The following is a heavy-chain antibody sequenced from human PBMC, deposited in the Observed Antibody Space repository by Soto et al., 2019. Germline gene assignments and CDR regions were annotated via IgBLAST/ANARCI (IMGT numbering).Heavy chain of an antibody. D-gene: IGHD6-19*01. CDR3: ARINSGWGPLSHYPFDY. CDR1: GFLFSRSA. V-gene: IGHV3-21*01. J-gene: IGHJ4*02. CDR2: ISSSSSYI. Sequence: PGGSLRLSCAASGFLFSRSAMNLVRQSPGKGLEWVSSISSSSSYIYYADSVKGRFTISRDNAKNSLYLQMNSLRDEDTAVYYCARINSGWGPLSHYPFDYWGQGALVTVSS.